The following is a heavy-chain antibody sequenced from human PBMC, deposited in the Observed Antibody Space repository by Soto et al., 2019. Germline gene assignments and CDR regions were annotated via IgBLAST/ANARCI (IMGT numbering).Heavy chain of an antibody. CDR3: AKECSSGSYNTGIYYYYYGMDV. Sequence: GGSLRLSCAASGFTFDDYTMHWVRQAPGKGLEWVSLISWDGGSTYYAESVKGRFTISRDNSKNSLYLQMNSLETEDTALYYCAKECSSGSYNTGIYYYYYGMDVWGQGTTVTVSS. V-gene: IGHV3-43*01. J-gene: IGHJ6*02. D-gene: IGHD1-26*01. CDR1: GFTFDDYT. CDR2: ISWDGGST.